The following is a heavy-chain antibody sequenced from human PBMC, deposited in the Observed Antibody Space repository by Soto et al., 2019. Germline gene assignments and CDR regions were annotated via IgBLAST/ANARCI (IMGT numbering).Heavy chain of an antibody. V-gene: IGHV1-69*13. Sequence: ASVKVSCKASGGTFSSYAISWVRQAPGQGLEWMGGIIPIFGTANYAQKFQGRVTITADESTSTAYMELSSLRSEDTAVYYCARKTVTTYYYYGMDVWGQGTTVTVSS. CDR1: GGTFSSYA. CDR2: IIPIFGTA. J-gene: IGHJ6*02. D-gene: IGHD4-17*01. CDR3: ARKTVTTYYYYGMDV.